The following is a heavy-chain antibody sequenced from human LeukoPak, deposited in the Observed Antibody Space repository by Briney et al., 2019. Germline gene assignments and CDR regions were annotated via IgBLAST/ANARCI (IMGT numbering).Heavy chain of an antibody. Sequence: GGSLRLSCAASGFSFSKYWMHWVRQTPGEGLVWVSRINEDGTYTSYADSVKGRFTISRDNARNTVFLQMNSLRAEDTAVYSCARDFDMGITPGDDFDFSGQGTLVTVSS. CDR3: ARDFDMGITPGDDFDF. CDR1: GFSFSKYW. V-gene: IGHV3-74*01. J-gene: IGHJ4*02. D-gene: IGHD3-9*01. CDR2: INEDGTYT.